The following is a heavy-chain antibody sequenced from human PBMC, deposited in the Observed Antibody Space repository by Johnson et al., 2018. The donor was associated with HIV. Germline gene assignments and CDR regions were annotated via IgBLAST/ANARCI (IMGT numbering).Heavy chain of an antibody. V-gene: IGHV3-30*04. CDR1: GFTFSTYA. J-gene: IGHJ3*02. D-gene: IGHD3-16*01. CDR3: WAQWTVITFGGPSAFDI. Sequence: QMQLVESGGGLVQPGRSLRLSCAASGFTFSTYAFHWVRQAPGKGLDWVAVISYEGSNKYYAAPVKGRFSISRDDSRNTLHMQMNSLKTDDTGVYYCWAQWTVITFGGPSAFDIWGQGTVVTVSS. CDR2: ISYEGSNK.